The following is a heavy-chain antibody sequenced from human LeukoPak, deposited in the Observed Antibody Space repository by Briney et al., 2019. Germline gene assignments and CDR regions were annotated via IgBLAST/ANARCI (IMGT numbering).Heavy chain of an antibody. D-gene: IGHD5-18*01. CDR3: ARGGDTAMVLVDY. V-gene: IGHV1-46*01. CDR1: GYTFTNYY. CDR2: INPSGGST. J-gene: IGHJ4*02. Sequence: GASVKVSCKASGYTFTNYYMHWVRQAPGPGLEWMGIINPSGGSTAYAQKFQGRVTMTRDTSISTAYMELSRLRSDDTAVYYCARGGDTAMVLVDYWGQGTLVTVSS.